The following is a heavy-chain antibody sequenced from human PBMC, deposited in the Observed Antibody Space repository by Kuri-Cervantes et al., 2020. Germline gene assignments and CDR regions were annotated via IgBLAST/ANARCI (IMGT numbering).Heavy chain of an antibody. CDR3: ARVDLPALVRGKIDY. CDR1: GFTFSSYW. Sequence: GGSLRLSCAASGFTFSSYWMSWIRQAPGKGLEWVSYISSSGSTIYYADSVKGRFTISRDNAKNSLYLQMNSLRAEDTAVYYCARVDLPALVRGKIDYWGQGTLVTVSS. D-gene: IGHD3-10*01. J-gene: IGHJ4*02. V-gene: IGHV3-11*04. CDR2: ISSSGSTI.